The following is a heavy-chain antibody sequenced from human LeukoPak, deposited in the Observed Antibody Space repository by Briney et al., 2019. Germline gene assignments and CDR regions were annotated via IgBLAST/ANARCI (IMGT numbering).Heavy chain of an antibody. CDR3: AREAYDYVWGTKGFDAFDI. V-gene: IGHV1-2*02. Sequence: GASVKVSCKASGYTFTGYYLHWVRQAPGQGLEWMGWINPNSGGTNYAQKFQGRVTMTRDTSISTAYMELSRLRSDDTAVYYCAREAYDYVWGTKGFDAFDIWGQGTMVTVSS. CDR1: GYTFTGYY. J-gene: IGHJ3*02. D-gene: IGHD3-16*01. CDR2: INPNSGGT.